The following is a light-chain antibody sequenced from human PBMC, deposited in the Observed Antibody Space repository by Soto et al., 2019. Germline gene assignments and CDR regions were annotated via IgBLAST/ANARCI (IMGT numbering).Light chain of an antibody. J-gene: IGKJ2*01. Sequence: IVMTQSPATLSVSPGERATLSCWASQSVSTNLAWYQQKPGQAPRLLIYGASARATGIPARFSGSGSGTEFTLTISSLQSEDFAVYYCQQYDKWPPYTFGQGTKLEIK. V-gene: IGKV3-15*01. CDR1: QSVSTN. CDR2: GAS. CDR3: QQYDKWPPYT.